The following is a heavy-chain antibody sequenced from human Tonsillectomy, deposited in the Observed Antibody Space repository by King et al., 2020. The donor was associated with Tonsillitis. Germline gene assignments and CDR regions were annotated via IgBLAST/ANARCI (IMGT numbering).Heavy chain of an antibody. D-gene: IGHD6-13*01. CDR1: GFPLSNARMG. CDR2: IFSNDEK. J-gene: IGHJ5*02. CDR3: ARTQRQGIAAAGTGWFDP. Sequence: TLKESGPVLVKPTETLTLTCTVSGFPLSNARMGVSWIRQPPGKALEWLAHIFSNDEKSYSTSLKSRLTISKDTSKSQVVLTMTNMDPVDTATYYCARTQRQGIAAAGTGWFDPWGQGTLVTVSS. V-gene: IGHV2-26*01.